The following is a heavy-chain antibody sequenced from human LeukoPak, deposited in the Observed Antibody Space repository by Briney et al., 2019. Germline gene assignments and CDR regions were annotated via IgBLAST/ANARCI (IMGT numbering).Heavy chain of an antibody. Sequence: SETLSLTCTVSGGSISTYYWSWIRQPAGKGLEWIGRIHTSGNTDYNPSLKSRVTMSVDTSKNQFSLKLSSVAAADTAVYYCAREGSMTARPFVSIDYWGQGTLDTISS. D-gene: IGHD6-6*01. CDR1: GGSISTYY. CDR3: AREGSMTARPFVSIDY. V-gene: IGHV4-4*07. CDR2: IHTSGNT. J-gene: IGHJ4*02.